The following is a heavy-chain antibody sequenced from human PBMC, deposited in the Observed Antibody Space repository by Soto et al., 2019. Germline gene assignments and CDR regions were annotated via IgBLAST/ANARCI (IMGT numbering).Heavy chain of an antibody. Sequence: SVKVSCKASGGTFSSYTISWVRQAPGQGLEWMGGIIPIFGKTTYAQKFQGRVAMTTDTSTSTAYMELRSLRSDDTAVYYCANFNWYFDLWGRGTLVTVSS. J-gene: IGHJ2*01. CDR3: ANFNWYFDL. CDR2: IIPIFGKT. CDR1: GGTFSSYT. V-gene: IGHV1-69*05.